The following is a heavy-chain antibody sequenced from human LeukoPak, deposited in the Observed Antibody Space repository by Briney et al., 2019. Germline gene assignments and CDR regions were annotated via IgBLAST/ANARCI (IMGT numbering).Heavy chain of an antibody. CDR3: ARAGAWQIDP. CDR1: GGSISSYY. Sequence: SETLSLTCTVSGGSISSYYWSWIRQPPGKGLEWIGYIFYTGSTKYNPSLKSRVTISIDRSKNQFSLKLNSVTAADTAIYYCARAGAWQIDPWGQGTLVTVSS. CDR2: IFYTGST. D-gene: IGHD3-10*01. J-gene: IGHJ5*02. V-gene: IGHV4-59*01.